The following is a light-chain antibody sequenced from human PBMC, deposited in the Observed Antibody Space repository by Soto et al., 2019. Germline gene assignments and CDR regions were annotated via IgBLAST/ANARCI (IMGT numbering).Light chain of an antibody. CDR3: QHYSVYPLT. V-gene: IGKV1-5*03. Sequence: DIQMTQSPSTLSASVGDRVTITCRASESISMWLAWYQHKPGKAPNLLIYRASNLESGVPSRFSGSGSGTEFTLTIISLQPDDFATYYCQHYSVYPLTFGGGTKLEIK. J-gene: IGKJ4*01. CDR1: ESISMW. CDR2: RAS.